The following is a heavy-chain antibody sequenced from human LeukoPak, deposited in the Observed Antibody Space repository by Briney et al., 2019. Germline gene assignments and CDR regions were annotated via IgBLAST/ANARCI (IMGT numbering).Heavy chain of an antibody. CDR2: ISWNSGSI. V-gene: IGHV3-9*03. CDR3: AEGGGGYSSSANFDY. Sequence: GRSLRLSCAASGFTFDDYAMHWVRQAPGKGLEWVSGISWNSGSIGYADSVKGRFTISRDNAKNSLYLQMNSLRAEDMALYYCAEGGGGYSSSANFDYWGQGTLVTVSS. CDR1: GFTFDDYA. J-gene: IGHJ4*02. D-gene: IGHD6-6*01.